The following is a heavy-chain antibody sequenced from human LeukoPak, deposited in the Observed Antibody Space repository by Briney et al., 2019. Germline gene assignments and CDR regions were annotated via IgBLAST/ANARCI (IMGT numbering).Heavy chain of an antibody. D-gene: IGHD4-23*01. Sequence: SETLSLTCTVSSGSLTGYYWSWIRQPPGKGLEWIGRIYTSGSTNYNPSLKSRVTISVDTSKNQFSLKLSSVTAADTAVYYCARIEDGREDGGLTDWGQGTLVTVSS. CDR2: IYTSGST. J-gene: IGHJ4*02. V-gene: IGHV4-4*08. CDR1: SGSLTGYY. CDR3: ARIEDGREDGGLTD.